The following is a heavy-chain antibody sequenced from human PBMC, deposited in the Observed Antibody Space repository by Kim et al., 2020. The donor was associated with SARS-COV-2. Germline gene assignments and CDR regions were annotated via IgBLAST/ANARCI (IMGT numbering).Heavy chain of an antibody. V-gene: IGHV4-34*01. Sequence: KSRVTISVDTSKNQFSLQLSSVTAADTAVYYCARLVAARGYYYYYYGMDVWGQGTTVTVSS. J-gene: IGHJ6*02. CDR3: ARLVAARGYYYYYYGMDV. D-gene: IGHD6-6*01.